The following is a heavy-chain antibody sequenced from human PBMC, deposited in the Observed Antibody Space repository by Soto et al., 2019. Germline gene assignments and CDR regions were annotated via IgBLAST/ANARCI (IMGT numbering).Heavy chain of an antibody. Sequence: QVPLVESGGGLVKPGGSLRLSCAASGFTFSDYYMSWIRQAPGKGLEWVSYISSSGSTIYYADSVKGRFTISRDNAKNSLYLQMISLRAEDTAVYYCARLDGNDYDSSGYYYYYYGMDVWGQGTTVTVSS. CDR3: ARLDGNDYDSSGYYYYYYGMDV. CDR2: ISSSGSTI. CDR1: GFTFSDYY. D-gene: IGHD3-22*01. V-gene: IGHV3-11*01. J-gene: IGHJ6*02.